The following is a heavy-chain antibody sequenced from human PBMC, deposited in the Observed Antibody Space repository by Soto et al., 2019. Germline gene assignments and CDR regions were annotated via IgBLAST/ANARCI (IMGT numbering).Heavy chain of an antibody. J-gene: IGHJ6*02. CDR1: GYSFTSYW. Sequence: GESLKISCKGSGYSFTSYWIGWVRQMPGKGLEWMGIIYPGDSDTRYSPSFQGQVTISADKSISTAYLQWSSLKASDTAMYYCASRSEYCSSTSCYGYYYGMDVWAQGTTVTVSS. V-gene: IGHV5-51*01. D-gene: IGHD2-2*01. CDR2: IYPGDSDT. CDR3: ASRSEYCSSTSCYGYYYGMDV.